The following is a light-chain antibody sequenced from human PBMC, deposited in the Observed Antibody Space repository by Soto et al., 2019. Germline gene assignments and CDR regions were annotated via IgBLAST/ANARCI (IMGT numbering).Light chain of an antibody. J-gene: IGKJ4*01. V-gene: IGKV1-12*01. CDR3: QQASTFPFT. Sequence: DIQMTQSPSTLAASVGDTVTMTCRSSSKWLVWYQQKPGHAPKLLIYAASNLQSGVPSRFSGSASGTEFTLTISSLQPEDFATYYCQQASTFPFTFGGGTEVQIK. CDR1: SSKW. CDR2: AAS.